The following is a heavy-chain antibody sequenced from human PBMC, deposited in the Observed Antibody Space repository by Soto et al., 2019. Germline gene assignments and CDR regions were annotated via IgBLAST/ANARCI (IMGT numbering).Heavy chain of an antibody. J-gene: IGHJ6*03. V-gene: IGHV3-23*01. CDR1: GFTFSSYA. Sequence: EVQLLESGGGLVQPGGSLRLSCAASGFTFSSYAMSWVRQAPGKGLEWVSAISGSGGSTYYADSVKGRFTISRDKSKNTLYLQMNSLRAEDTAVYYCAKKANWNVLGSYYYYLDVCGKGTTVTVSS. CDR2: ISGSGGST. D-gene: IGHD1-20*01. CDR3: AKKANWNVLGSYYYYLDV.